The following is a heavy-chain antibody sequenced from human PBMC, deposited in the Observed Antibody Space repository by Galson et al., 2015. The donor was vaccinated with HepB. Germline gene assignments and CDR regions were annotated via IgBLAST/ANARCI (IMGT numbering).Heavy chain of an antibody. CDR2: IKSKTDGETT. CDR1: GFIVSRNY. J-gene: IGHJ5*02. D-gene: IGHD2-8*02. CDR3: TTDVYYSTYWSWLDP. V-gene: IGHV3-15*01. Sequence: SLRLSCAASGFIVSRNYMSWVRQAPGMGLEWVGRIKSKTDGETTDYAAPVKGRFTISRDDSKNRLYLQMNSLKTEDTAVYYCTTDVYYSTYWSWLDPWGQGTLVTVSS.